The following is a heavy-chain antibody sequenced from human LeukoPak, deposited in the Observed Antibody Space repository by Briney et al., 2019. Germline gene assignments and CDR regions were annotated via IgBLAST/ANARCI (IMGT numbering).Heavy chain of an antibody. CDR1: GFTVSSNY. Sequence: PGGSLRLSCAASGFTVSSNYMSWVRQAPGKGLEWVSVIYSGGNIYYADSVKGRFTISRDNSKNTVYLQMNSQRAEDTAVYYCARELVGATAYFDHWGQGTLVTVSS. J-gene: IGHJ4*02. D-gene: IGHD1-26*01. CDR2: IYSGGNI. CDR3: ARELVGATAYFDH. V-gene: IGHV3-66*01.